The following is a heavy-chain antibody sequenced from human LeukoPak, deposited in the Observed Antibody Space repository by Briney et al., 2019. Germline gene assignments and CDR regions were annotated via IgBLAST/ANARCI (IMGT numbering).Heavy chain of an antibody. CDR3: AAGRAGYYYYYMDV. V-gene: IGHV4-34*01. CDR2: INHSGST. D-gene: IGHD6-13*01. CDR1: GGSFSGYY. J-gene: IGHJ6*03. Sequence: SETLSLTWAVYGGSFSGYYWSWIRQPPGKGLEWVGEINHSGSTNYNPSLKSRVTISVDTSKNQFSLKLSSVTAADTAVYFAAAGRAGYYYYYMDVWGKGTTVTVSS.